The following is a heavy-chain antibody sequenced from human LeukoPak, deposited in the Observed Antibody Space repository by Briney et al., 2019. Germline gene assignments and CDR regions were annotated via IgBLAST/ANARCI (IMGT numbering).Heavy chain of an antibody. J-gene: IGHJ4*02. V-gene: IGHV3-30-3*01. CDR3: ARGVFYYDTSGRGYYFDY. CDR1: GFTFSSYW. CDR2: ILYDGTNQ. Sequence: PGGSLRLSCAASGFTFSSYWMHWVRQAPGKGLEWVAVILYDGTNQYYADSVKGRFTISRDNSRNTLYLQMNSLKVEDTAVYYCARGVFYYDTSGRGYYFDYWGQGTLVTVSS. D-gene: IGHD3-22*01.